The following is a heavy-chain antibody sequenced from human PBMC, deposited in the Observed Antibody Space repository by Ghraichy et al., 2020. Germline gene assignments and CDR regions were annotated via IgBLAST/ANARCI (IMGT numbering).Heavy chain of an antibody. Sequence: GESLNISCAASGFTFTTYWMHWVRQAPGKGLVWVSRINSDGSSTSYADSVKGRFTISRDNAKNTLYLQMNSLRAEDTAVYYCARDSTVGAPFDYWGQGTLVTVSS. CDR3: ARDSTVGAPFDY. CDR1: GFTFTTYW. D-gene: IGHD1-26*01. J-gene: IGHJ4*02. V-gene: IGHV3-74*01. CDR2: INSDGSST.